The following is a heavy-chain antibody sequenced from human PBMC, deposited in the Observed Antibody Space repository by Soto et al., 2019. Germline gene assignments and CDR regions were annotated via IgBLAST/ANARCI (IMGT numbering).Heavy chain of an antibody. V-gene: IGHV3-53*02. J-gene: IGHJ4*02. Sequence: EVQLVETGGGLIQPGGSLRLSCAVSAFTVSRTYMSWVRQAPGKGLEWVSVIYSGGNTYYADSVKGRFTISRDNSKNTLYLQMHSLRAEDTAVYYCAREGSGSSWYFDYWGQGTLVTVSS. CDR3: AREGSGSSWYFDY. CDR1: AFTVSRTY. D-gene: IGHD6-13*01. CDR2: IYSGGNT.